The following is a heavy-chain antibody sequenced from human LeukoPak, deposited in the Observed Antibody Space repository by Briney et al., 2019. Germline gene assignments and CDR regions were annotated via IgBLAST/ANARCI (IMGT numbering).Heavy chain of an antibody. CDR2: IYYSGST. V-gene: IGHV4-59*01. Sequence: ASLRLSCAASGFTFSSYAVSWVRQAPGKGLEWIGYIYYSGSTNYNPSLKSRVTISVDTSKNQFSLKLSSVTAADTAVYYCARSGEILLWFGELSWFDPWGQGTLVTVSS. J-gene: IGHJ5*02. CDR3: ARSGEILLWFGELSWFDP. D-gene: IGHD3-10*01. CDR1: GFTFSSYA.